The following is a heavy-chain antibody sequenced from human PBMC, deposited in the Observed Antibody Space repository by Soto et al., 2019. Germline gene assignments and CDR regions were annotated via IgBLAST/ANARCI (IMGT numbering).Heavy chain of an antibody. CDR1: GGTFCSYS. D-gene: IGHD3-10*01. Sequence: QVQLVQSGAEVKKPGSSVKVSCKASGGTFCSYSISWVRQAPGQGLEWIGRIIPILGIANYAQKFQGRVTITADKSTSTAYMELSSLRSEDTAVYYCARGYYYGSGSYYDNWFDPWGQGTLVTVSS. CDR3: ARGYYYGSGSYYDNWFDP. CDR2: IIPILGIA. J-gene: IGHJ5*02. V-gene: IGHV1-69*02.